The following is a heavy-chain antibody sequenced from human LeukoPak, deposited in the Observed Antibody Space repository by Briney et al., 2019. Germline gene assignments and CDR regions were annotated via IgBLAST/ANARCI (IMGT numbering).Heavy chain of an antibody. J-gene: IGHJ4*02. CDR3: AKGAAAASYYFDY. D-gene: IGHD6-13*01. V-gene: IGHV3-53*01. CDR2: IYSGGST. CDR1: GFTVSSNY. Sequence: TGGSLRLSCAASGFTVSSNYMNWVRQAPGKGLEWVSVIYSGGSTYYADSVKGRFTISRDNSKNTLYLQMNSLRAEDTAVYYCAKGAAAASYYFDYWGQGTLVTVSS.